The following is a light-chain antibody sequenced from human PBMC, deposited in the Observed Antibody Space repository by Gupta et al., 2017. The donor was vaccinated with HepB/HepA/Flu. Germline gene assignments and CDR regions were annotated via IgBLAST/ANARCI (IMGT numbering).Light chain of an antibody. Sequence: SSELTQDPAVSVALGQTVRITCQGDSLRSYYASWYQQKPGQAPVLVIYGKNNRPSGIPDRFSCSTSGNTASLTITGAQAEDDAYYYCNSRDSSGHPWVFGGGTKLTVL. CDR1: SLRSYY. V-gene: IGLV3-19*01. J-gene: IGLJ3*02. CDR2: GKN. CDR3: NSRDSSGHPWV.